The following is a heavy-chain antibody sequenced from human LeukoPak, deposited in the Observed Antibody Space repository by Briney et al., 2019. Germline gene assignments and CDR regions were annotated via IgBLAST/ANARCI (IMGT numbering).Heavy chain of an antibody. CDR3: TTDIGSSSSWFR. V-gene: IGHV3-53*01. J-gene: IGHJ4*02. CDR1: GFTVSNDY. CDR2: IYADGTT. D-gene: IGHD6-13*01. Sequence: GGSLRLSCAASGFTVSNDYMAWVRQDPGKGLEWVSLIYADGTTFYTDSVKGRFTMSRDNFKNTLYLQMNSLKTEDTAVYYCTTDIGSSSSWFRWGQGTLVTVSS.